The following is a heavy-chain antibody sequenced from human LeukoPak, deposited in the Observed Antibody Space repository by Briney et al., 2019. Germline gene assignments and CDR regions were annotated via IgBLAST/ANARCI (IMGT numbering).Heavy chain of an antibody. J-gene: IGHJ4*02. CDR3: ARERRGPKDY. CDR1: GGSFSGYY. Sequence: KPSETLSLTCAVYGGSFSGYYWSWIRQPPGKGLEWIGEINHSGSTYYNPSLKSRVTISVDTSKNQFSLKLSSVTAADTAVYYCARERRGPKDYWGQGTLVTVSS. CDR2: INHSGST. V-gene: IGHV4-34*01.